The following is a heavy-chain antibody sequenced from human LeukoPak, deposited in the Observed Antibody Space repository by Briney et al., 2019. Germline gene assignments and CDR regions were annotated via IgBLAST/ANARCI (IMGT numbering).Heavy chain of an antibody. D-gene: IGHD6-13*01. Sequence: SETLSLTCTVSGGSISSYYWSWIRQPPGKGLEWIGYIYYSGSTNYNPSLKSRVTISVDTSKNQFSLKLSSVTAADTAVYYCARLRAAVFNWFDPWGQGTLVTVSS. J-gene: IGHJ5*02. CDR1: GGSISSYY. CDR3: ARLRAAVFNWFDP. CDR2: IYYSGST. V-gene: IGHV4-59*08.